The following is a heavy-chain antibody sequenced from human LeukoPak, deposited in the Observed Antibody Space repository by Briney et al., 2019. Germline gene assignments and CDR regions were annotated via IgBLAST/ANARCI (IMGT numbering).Heavy chain of an antibody. CDR2: IWYDGSNK. J-gene: IGHJ6*02. V-gene: IGHV3-33*08. CDR3: AREPDGILTLDV. Sequence: PGGSLRLSCAASGVTFSSYGMHWVRQAPGKGLEWVAVIWYDGSNKYYADSVKGRFTISRDNSKNTLYLQMNSLRAEDTAVYYCAREPDGILTLDVWGQGTTVTVSS. D-gene: IGHD3-9*01. CDR1: GVTFSSYG.